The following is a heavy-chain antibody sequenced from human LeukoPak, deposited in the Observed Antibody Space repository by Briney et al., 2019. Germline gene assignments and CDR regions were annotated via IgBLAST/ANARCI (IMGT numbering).Heavy chain of an antibody. J-gene: IGHJ4*02. CDR3: AKGGRYDSSGYPDS. Sequence: GESLRLSCAASGFTFSSSWMHWVRQAPGKGLIWVSRMNSDGRTTTYADSVKGRFTISRDNSKKTLYLQMNSLRGEDTAVYYCAKGGRYDSSGYPDSWGQGTLVTVSS. CDR2: MNSDGRTT. CDR1: GFTFSSSW. D-gene: IGHD3-22*01. V-gene: IGHV3-74*01.